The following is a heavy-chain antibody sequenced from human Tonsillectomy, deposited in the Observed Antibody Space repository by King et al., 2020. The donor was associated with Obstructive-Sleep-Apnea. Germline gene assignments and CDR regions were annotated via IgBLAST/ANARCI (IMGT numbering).Heavy chain of an antibody. V-gene: IGHV3-23*04. CDR2: INGSGGST. CDR1: GFTFSSYA. J-gene: IGHJ4*02. Sequence: DVQLVESGGGLVQPGGSLRLSCSASGFTFSSYAMSWVRQAPGKGLEWVSTINGSGGSTYYADSVKGRFTISRDNSKNTLYLQMNSLRAEDTAVYYCAKEVYYYDSSGYSAPFDYWGQGTLVTVSS. D-gene: IGHD3-22*01. CDR3: AKEVYYYDSSGYSAPFDY.